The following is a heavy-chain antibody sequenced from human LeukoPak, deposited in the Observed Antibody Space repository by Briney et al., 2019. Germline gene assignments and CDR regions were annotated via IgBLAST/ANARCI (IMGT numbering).Heavy chain of an antibody. V-gene: IGHV3-30*04. J-gene: IGHJ4*02. CDR1: GCTFSSYA. Sequence: PGGSLRLSCAASGCTFSSYAMHWVRQAPGKGLEWVAVISYDGSNKYYADSVKGRFTISRDNSKNTLYLQMNSLRAEDTAVYYCAKDITMVRGVIPTDYWGQGTLVTVSS. CDR3: AKDITMVRGVIPTDY. D-gene: IGHD3-10*01. CDR2: ISYDGSNK.